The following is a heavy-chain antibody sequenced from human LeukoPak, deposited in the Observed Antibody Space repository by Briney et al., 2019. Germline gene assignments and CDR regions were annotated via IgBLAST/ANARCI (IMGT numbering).Heavy chain of an antibody. Sequence: GGSLRLSCVVSGFSFGTYSMHWARQVPGKGLEWVAVIWYDGSNEDYADSVKGRFTISRDNSKNTLYLQMDSLRAEDTAVYYCAREMAVWGQGALVTVSS. CDR1: GFSFGTYS. CDR3: AREMAV. D-gene: IGHD2-8*01. CDR2: IWYDGSNE. V-gene: IGHV3-33*01. J-gene: IGHJ4*02.